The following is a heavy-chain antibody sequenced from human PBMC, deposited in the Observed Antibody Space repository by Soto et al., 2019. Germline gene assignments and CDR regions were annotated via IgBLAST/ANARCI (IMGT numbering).Heavy chain of an antibody. CDR3: ARDQGLGDV. CDR1: GYIFSNYN. D-gene: IGHD3-16*01. J-gene: IGHJ6*02. CDR2: INVGNGDT. Sequence: QVQLVQSGAEVKKPGASVRLSCKASGYIFSNYNIHWVRQAPGQRLEWMGWINVGNGDTKYSKKFQGRVTNSRDTSASTAFMELSSLTSEDTGVYYCARDQGLGDVWGQGTTVTVSS. V-gene: IGHV1-3*01.